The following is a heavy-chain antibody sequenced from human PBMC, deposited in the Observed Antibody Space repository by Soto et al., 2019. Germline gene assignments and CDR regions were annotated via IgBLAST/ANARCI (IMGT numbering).Heavy chain of an antibody. CDR3: AHKGGGDRILDY. J-gene: IGHJ4*02. Sequence: QITLKESGPTLVKPTQTLTLTCTFSGFSLSTRGVGVGWIRQPPGKALEWLAIIYWDDDKRYSPSLKSRLTSTKDTSKNQVVLKMTNMDPVDTATYYCAHKGGGDRILDYWGQGTLVTVSS. V-gene: IGHV2-5*02. CDR1: GFSLSTRGVG. CDR2: IYWDDDK. D-gene: IGHD3-16*01.